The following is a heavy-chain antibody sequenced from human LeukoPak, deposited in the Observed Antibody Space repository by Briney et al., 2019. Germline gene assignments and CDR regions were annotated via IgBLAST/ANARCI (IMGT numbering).Heavy chain of an antibody. CDR3: ARRTGDGAFDI. J-gene: IGHJ3*02. CDR1: GYTFSDNH. CDR2: ISPNSGGT. V-gene: IGHV1-2*02. D-gene: IGHD7-27*01. Sequence: ASVKVSCKASGYTFSDNHMHWVRQAPGQGLEWMGWISPNSGGTNYAQKFRGRVTMTRDTSISTAYMELSGLTPDDTAVYYCARRTGDGAFDIWGQGTMVTVSS.